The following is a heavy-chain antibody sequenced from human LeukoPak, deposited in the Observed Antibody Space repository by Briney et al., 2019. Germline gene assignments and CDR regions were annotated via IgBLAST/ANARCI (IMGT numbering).Heavy chain of an antibody. CDR2: IYTSGST. D-gene: IGHD3-22*01. CDR1: GGSISSYY. V-gene: IGHV4-4*07. CDR3: ARHQRDSSGYHYFDY. Sequence: SETLSLTCTASGGSISSYYWSWIRQPAGKGLEWIGRIYTSGSTNYNPSLKSRVTMSVDTSKNQFSLKLSSVTAADTAVYYCARHQRDSSGYHYFDYWGKGTLVTVSS. J-gene: IGHJ4*02.